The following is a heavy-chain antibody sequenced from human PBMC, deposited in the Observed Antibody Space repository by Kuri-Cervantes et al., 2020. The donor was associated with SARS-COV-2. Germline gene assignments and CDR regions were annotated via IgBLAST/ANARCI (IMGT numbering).Heavy chain of an antibody. CDR1: GFTVSSNE. CDR3: ARELTGTRGLFDY. Sequence: GESLKISCAASGFTVSSNEMSWVRQAPGKGLEWVSSISGGSTYYADSRKGRFTISRDNAKNSLYLQMNSLRAEDTAVYYCARELTGTRGLFDYWGQGTLVTVSS. D-gene: IGHD7-27*01. V-gene: IGHV3-38-3*01. CDR2: ISGGST. J-gene: IGHJ4*02.